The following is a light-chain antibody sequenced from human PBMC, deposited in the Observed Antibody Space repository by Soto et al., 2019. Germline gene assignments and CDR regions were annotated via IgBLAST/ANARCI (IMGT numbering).Light chain of an antibody. CDR2: GAS. CDR3: QQYNNWPPGT. CDR1: QSVSSN. J-gene: IGKJ1*01. Sequence: EIVMTQSPATLSVSPGERATLSCRASQSVSSNLAWYQQKPGQAPRLLIYGASTRATGIPARFSGSGSGTEFPLNISSLQSEDFAVYSCQQYNNWPPGTFGQGNQVEIK. V-gene: IGKV3-15*01.